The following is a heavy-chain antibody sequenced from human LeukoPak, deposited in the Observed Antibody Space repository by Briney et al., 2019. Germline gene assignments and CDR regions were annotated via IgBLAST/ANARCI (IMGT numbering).Heavy chain of an antibody. CDR2: IYYSGST. V-gene: IGHV4-59*01. Sequence: PSETLSLTCTVSGGSISSYYWSWIRQPPGKGLEWIGYIYYSGSTNYNPSLKSRVTISVDTSKNQFSLKLSSVTAADTAVYYCARSSTVKMAFDIWGQGTMVTVSS. CDR3: ARSSTVKMAFDI. CDR1: GGSISSYY. J-gene: IGHJ3*02.